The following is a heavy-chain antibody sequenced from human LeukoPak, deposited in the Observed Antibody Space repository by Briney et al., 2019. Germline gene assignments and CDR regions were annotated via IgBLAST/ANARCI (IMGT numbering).Heavy chain of an antibody. V-gene: IGHV1-18*01. CDR3: ARFEGYQLRYANRFDP. D-gene: IGHD2-2*01. Sequence: ASVKVSCKASGYTFTSYGISWVRQAPGQGLEWMGWISAYNGNTSYAQKLQGRVTMTTDTSTSTAYMELRSLRSDDTAVYYCARFEGYQLRYANRFDPWGQGTLVTVSS. J-gene: IGHJ5*02. CDR1: GYTFTSYG. CDR2: ISAYNGNT.